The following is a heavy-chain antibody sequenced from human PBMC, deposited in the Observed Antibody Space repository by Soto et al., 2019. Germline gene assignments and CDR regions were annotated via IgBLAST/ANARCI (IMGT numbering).Heavy chain of an antibody. CDR3: ARDHNWAFDL. CDR2: IRTSDSTI. Sequence: EVRLVESGGGLVQPGESLRLSCVTSGFSSSTFSMNWVRQAPGRGLEWVSYIRTSDSTIYYADSVKGRFTISTDSAKNSLYLQMDNLRAEDTAAYYCARDHNWAFDLWGQGALVTVSS. J-gene: IGHJ4*02. V-gene: IGHV3-48*01. CDR1: GFSSSTFS. D-gene: IGHD1-1*01.